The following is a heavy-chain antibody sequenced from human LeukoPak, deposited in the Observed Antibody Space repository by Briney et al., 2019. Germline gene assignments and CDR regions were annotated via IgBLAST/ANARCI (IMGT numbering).Heavy chain of an antibody. CDR3: ARGSTYYYDSSGYSLDY. CDR1: VGSISMYY. CDR2: IYYSGST. J-gene: IGHJ4*02. V-gene: IGHV4-59*08. D-gene: IGHD3-22*01. Sequence: SETLSLTCTVSVGSISMYYWSWLRQPPGKGLEWIGYIYYSGSTNYNPSLKSRVTISVDTSKNQFSLKLSSVTAADTAVYYCARGSTYYYDSSGYSLDYWGQGTLVTVSS.